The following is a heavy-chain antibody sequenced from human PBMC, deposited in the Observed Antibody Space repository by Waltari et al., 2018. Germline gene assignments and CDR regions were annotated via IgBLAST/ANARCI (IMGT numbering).Heavy chain of an antibody. CDR1: GGSFSGYY. V-gene: IGHV4-34*01. CDR2: INHSGST. CDR3: ARGAGKRGNWFDP. J-gene: IGHJ5*02. Sequence: QVQLQQWGAGLLKPSETLSLTCAVYGGSFSGYYWSWIRQPPGKGLEWIGEINHSGSTSYNPSLKSRVTISVDTSKNQFSLKLSSVTAADTAVYYCARGAGKRGNWFDPWGQGTLVTVSS. D-gene: IGHD1-1*01.